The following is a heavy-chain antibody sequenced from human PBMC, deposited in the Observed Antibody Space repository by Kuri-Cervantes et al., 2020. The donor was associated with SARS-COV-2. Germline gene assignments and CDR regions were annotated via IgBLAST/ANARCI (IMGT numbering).Heavy chain of an antibody. CDR3: ASYSSSWYPGL. CDR2: IYYSGST. CDR1: GGSIYSTSYY. V-gene: IGHV4-39*01. J-gene: IGHJ2*01. Sequence: ESLKISCTVYGGSIYSTSYYWGWIRQPPGKGLEWIGSIYYSGSTYYNPSLKSRVTISVDTSKNQFSLKLSSVTAADTAVYYCASYSSSWYPGLWGRGTLVTVSS. D-gene: IGHD6-13*01.